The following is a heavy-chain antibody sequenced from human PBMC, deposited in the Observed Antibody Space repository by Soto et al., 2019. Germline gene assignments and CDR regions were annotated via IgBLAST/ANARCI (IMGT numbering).Heavy chain of an antibody. CDR3: ARGDGQWLLTDAFDI. D-gene: IGHD6-19*01. CDR2: IIPIFGTA. Sequence: QVQLVQSGAEVKKPGSSVKVSCKASGGTFSSHALSWVRQAPGQGLECMGGIIPIFGTANYAQKFQGRVTITADESTITAYRELSSLRSEDTAVYYCARGDGQWLLTDAFDIWGQGTMVTVSS. J-gene: IGHJ3*02. V-gene: IGHV1-69*12. CDR1: GGTFSSHA.